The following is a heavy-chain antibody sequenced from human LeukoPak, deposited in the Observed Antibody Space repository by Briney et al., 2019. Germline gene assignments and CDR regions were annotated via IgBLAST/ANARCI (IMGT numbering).Heavy chain of an antibody. Sequence: PGGSLRLSCAASGFTFSSYGMHWVRQAPGKGLEWVAFIRYDGSNKYYADSVTGRFTISRDNSKNTLYLQMNSLRAEDTAVYYCAKEFLKAVLHWGQGTLVTVSS. J-gene: IGHJ4*02. CDR2: IRYDGSNK. D-gene: IGHD2/OR15-2a*01. V-gene: IGHV3-30*02. CDR1: GFTFSSYG. CDR3: AKEFLKAVLH.